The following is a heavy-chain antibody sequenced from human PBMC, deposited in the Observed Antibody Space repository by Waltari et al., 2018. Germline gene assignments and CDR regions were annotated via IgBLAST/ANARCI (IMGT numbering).Heavy chain of an antibody. CDR2: IYSGGST. CDR3: AKEGGRSGYYFREDY. Sequence: GGLIQPGGSLRLSCAASGFTVSSKYMSWVRQAPGKGLEWVSVIYSGGSTYYADSVKGRFTISRDNSKNTLYLQMNSLRAEDTAVYYCAKEGGRSGYYFREDYWGQGTLVTVSS. D-gene: IGHD3-3*01. V-gene: IGHV3-53*01. J-gene: IGHJ4*02. CDR1: GFTVSSKY.